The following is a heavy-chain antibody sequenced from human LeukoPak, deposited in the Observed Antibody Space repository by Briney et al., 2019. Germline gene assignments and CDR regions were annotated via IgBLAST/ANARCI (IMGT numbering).Heavy chain of an antibody. D-gene: IGHD6-13*01. J-gene: IGHJ6*02. CDR1: GFTFTSSA. CDR3: EADEAAANGMDV. CDR2: IVVVSVNT. V-gene: IGHV1-58*01. Sequence: ASVKVSCKASGFTFTSSAVQWVRQARGQRREWIGWIVVVSVNTNYAQKFQARVTITTNMSTSTAYMELSSLRSEDTAVYYCEADEAAANGMDVWGQGTTVTVSS.